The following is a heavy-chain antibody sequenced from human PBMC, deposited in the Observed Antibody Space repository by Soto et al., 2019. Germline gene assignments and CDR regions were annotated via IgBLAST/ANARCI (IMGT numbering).Heavy chain of an antibody. CDR2: IYHYGSA. D-gene: IGHD6-19*01. Sequence: LQLQESGSGLVKPSQTLSLTCAVSGDSITSGGFSWSWIRQPPGKGLEWIGHIYHYGSAYYNPSLKTRATMSVDTSKNQFSLNLSSVTAADTAMYYCARISNGWNYLGSRGQGTLVTVSS. CDR3: ARISNGWNYLGS. CDR1: GDSITSGGFS. J-gene: IGHJ4*02. V-gene: IGHV4-30-2*01.